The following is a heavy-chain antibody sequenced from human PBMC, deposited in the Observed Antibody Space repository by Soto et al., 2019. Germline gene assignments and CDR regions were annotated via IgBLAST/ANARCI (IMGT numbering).Heavy chain of an antibody. Sequence: QMQLVQSGPEVKKPGTSVKVSCKASGFTFTSSAVQWVRQARGQRLEWIGWIVVGSGNTNYAQKFQERVTITRDMSTSTASMELSSLRSEDTDVYYFAADSGSYSYDAFDIWGQGTMVTVSS. V-gene: IGHV1-58*01. CDR2: IVVGSGNT. CDR1: GFTFTSSA. CDR3: AADSGSYSYDAFDI. D-gene: IGHD1-26*01. J-gene: IGHJ3*02.